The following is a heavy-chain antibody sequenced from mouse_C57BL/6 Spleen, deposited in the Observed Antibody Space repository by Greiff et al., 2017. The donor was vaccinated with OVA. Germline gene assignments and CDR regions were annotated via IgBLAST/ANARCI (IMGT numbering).Heavy chain of an antibody. Sequence: EVQVVESGGGLVKPGGSLKLSCAASGFTFSSYAMSWVRQTPEKRLEWVATISDGGSYTYYPDNVKGRFTISRDNAKNNLYLQMSHLKSEDTAMYYCARDYYYGSSYRFFAYWGQGTLVTVSA. V-gene: IGHV5-4*01. D-gene: IGHD1-1*01. CDR2: ISDGGSYT. CDR3: ARDYYYGSSYRFFAY. CDR1: GFTFSSYA. J-gene: IGHJ3*01.